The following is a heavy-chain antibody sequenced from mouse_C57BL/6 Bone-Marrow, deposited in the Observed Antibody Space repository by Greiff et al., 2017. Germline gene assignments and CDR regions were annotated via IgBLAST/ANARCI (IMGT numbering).Heavy chain of an antibody. D-gene: IGHD2-2*01. Sequence: VQLQQSGAELVRPGASVKLSCTASGFNIKDDYMHWVKQRPEQGLEWIGWIDPENGDTEYASKFQGKATITADTSSNTAYLQLSSLTSEDTAVYYCTTGVTTTGGAFMDYWGQGTSVTVSS. CDR2: IDPENGDT. V-gene: IGHV14-4*01. CDR1: GFNIKDDY. J-gene: IGHJ4*01. CDR3: TTGVTTTGGAFMDY.